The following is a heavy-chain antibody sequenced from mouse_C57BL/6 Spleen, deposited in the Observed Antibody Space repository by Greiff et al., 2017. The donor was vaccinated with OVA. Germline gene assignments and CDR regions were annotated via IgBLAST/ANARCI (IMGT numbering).Heavy chain of an antibody. Sequence: VQLQQSGAELARPGASVKLSCKASGYTFTSYGISWVKQRTGQGLEWIGEIYPRSGNTYYNEKFKGKATLTADKSSSTAYMGLRSLTSEDSAVYFCAGEGITTVVRYFAVWGTGTTVTVAS. CDR3: AGEGITTVVRYFAV. CDR1: GYTFTSYG. J-gene: IGHJ1*03. V-gene: IGHV1-81*01. D-gene: IGHD1-1*01. CDR2: IYPRSGNT.